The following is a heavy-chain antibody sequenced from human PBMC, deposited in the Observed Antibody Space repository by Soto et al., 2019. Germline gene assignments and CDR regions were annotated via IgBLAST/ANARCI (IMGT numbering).Heavy chain of an antibody. Sequence: QVQLVQSGAEVKKPGSSVKVSCKASGGTFSSYAISWVRQAPGQGLEWMGGIIPIFGTANYAQKFQGRVTITADESTSTAYRELSSLRSEDTAVYYCARDEYSSGWSRNIPFDYWGQGTLVTVSS. V-gene: IGHV1-69*12. CDR1: GGTFSSYA. CDR3: ARDEYSSGWSRNIPFDY. CDR2: IIPIFGTA. D-gene: IGHD6-19*01. J-gene: IGHJ4*02.